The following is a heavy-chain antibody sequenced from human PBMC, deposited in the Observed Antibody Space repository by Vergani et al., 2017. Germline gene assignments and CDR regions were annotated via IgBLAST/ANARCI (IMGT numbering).Heavy chain of an antibody. CDR2: ISAYNGNT. Sequence: QVQLVQSGAEVKKPGASVKVSCKASGYTFSTYGISWVRQAPGQGLEWMGWISAYNGNTNYPEKFQGRLTMTTDTSTRTAYMELRSLRSEDTAVYYCARPGRDGYNVLSYTPHYYYMDVWGKGTTVTVSS. CDR3: ARPGRDGYNVLSYTPHYYYMDV. CDR1: GYTFSTYG. J-gene: IGHJ6*03. D-gene: IGHD5-24*01. V-gene: IGHV1-18*01.